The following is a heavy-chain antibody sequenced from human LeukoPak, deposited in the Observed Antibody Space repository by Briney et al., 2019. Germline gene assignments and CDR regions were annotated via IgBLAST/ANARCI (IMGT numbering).Heavy chain of an antibody. Sequence: SETLSLTCTVSGGSISSSSYYWGWIRQPPGKGLEWIGSIYYSGSTYYNPSLKSQVTISVDTSKNQFSLKLSSVTAADTAVYYCARDRPADYGDYLNWFDPWGQGTLVTVSS. CDR1: GGSISSSSYY. CDR3: ARDRPADYGDYLNWFDP. V-gene: IGHV4-39*07. J-gene: IGHJ5*02. CDR2: IYYSGST. D-gene: IGHD4-17*01.